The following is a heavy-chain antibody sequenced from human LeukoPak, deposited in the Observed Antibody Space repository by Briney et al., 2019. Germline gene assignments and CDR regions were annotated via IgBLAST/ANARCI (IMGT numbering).Heavy chain of an antibody. CDR3: AKGSSGTPRPTKYSSGYLDY. D-gene: IGHD6-19*01. CDR1: GFTFSSYS. J-gene: IGHJ4*02. CDR2: ISSSSSYI. Sequence: GGSLRLSCAASGFTFSSYSMNWVRQAPGKGLEWVSSISSSSSYIYYADSVKGRFTISRDNAKNSLYLQMNSLRAEDTAVYYCAKGSSGTPRPTKYSSGYLDYWGQGTLVTVSS. V-gene: IGHV3-21*04.